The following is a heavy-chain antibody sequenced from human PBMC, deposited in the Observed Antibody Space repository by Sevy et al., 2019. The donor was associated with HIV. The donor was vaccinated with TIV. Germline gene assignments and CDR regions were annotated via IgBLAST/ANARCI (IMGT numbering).Heavy chain of an antibody. CDR1: GFTFSSYA. D-gene: IGHD1-26*01. Sequence: GGSLRLSCAASGFTFSSYAMHWVRQAPGKGLEWVAVISYDGSNKYYSDSVKGRFTISRDNSKNTLYLQMNSLRAEDPAVYYCARDGNSGSYRYIDYWGQGTLVTVSS. V-gene: IGHV3-30-3*01. J-gene: IGHJ4*02. CDR3: ARDGNSGSYRYIDY. CDR2: ISYDGSNK.